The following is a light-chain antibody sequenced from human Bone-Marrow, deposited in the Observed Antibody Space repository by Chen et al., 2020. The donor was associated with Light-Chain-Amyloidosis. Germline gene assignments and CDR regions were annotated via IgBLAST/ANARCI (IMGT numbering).Light chain of an antibody. CDR2: DNN. Sequence: QSVLTQPPSVSAAPGQKVTISCSGSSSNIGNNYVYWYQQLPGTAPKLLIYDNNKRPSGVPDRFSGSKSGTSATLGITGLQTGDDADYYCGTWDSSLSAVVFGGGTKLTVL. J-gene: IGLJ2*01. CDR1: SSNIGNNY. CDR3: GTWDSSLSAVV. V-gene: IGLV1-51*01.